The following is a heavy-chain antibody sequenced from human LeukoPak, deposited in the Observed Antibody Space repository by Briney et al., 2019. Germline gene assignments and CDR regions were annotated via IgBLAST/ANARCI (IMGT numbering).Heavy chain of an antibody. Sequence: GESLKISCKGSGYSFTSYWIGWVRQMPGKGLEWMGIIYPGGSDTRYSPSFQGQVTISADKSISTAYLQWSSLKASDTAMYYCARQPPCSGGSCYTFNWFDPWGQGTLVTVSS. CDR1: GYSFTSYW. V-gene: IGHV5-51*01. D-gene: IGHD2-15*01. CDR3: ARQPPCSGGSCYTFNWFDP. CDR2: IYPGGSDT. J-gene: IGHJ5*02.